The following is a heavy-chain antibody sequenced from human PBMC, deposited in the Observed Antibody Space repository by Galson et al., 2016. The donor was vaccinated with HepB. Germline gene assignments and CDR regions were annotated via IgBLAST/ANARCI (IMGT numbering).Heavy chain of an antibody. CDR1: GVSVSSYA. CDR2: ISGGGVKT. CDR3: AKGSYSSGSAVNWFDP. J-gene: IGHJ5*02. V-gene: IGHV3-23*01. Sequence: SLRLSCAVSGVSVSSYAMNWVRQAPGKGLEWVSRISGGGVKTYYGDSVEGRFTISRDNSKNTLYLQMNSLRVEDTALYYCAKGSYSSGSAVNWFDPWGQGTLVTVSS. D-gene: IGHD6-19*01.